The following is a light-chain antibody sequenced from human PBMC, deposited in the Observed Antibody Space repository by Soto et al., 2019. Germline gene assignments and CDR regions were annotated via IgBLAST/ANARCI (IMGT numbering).Light chain of an antibody. CDR2: GAS. CDR1: QSVSSNY. CDR3: QQYGSSPPLT. V-gene: IGKV3-20*01. Sequence: IVLTQSPGTLSLSPGERATLSCRARQSVSSNYLAWYQQKPGQAPRLLIYGASSRATGIPDRFSGSGSGTDFTLTISRLEPEDFVVYYCQQYGSSPPLTFGGGTKVDIK. J-gene: IGKJ4*01.